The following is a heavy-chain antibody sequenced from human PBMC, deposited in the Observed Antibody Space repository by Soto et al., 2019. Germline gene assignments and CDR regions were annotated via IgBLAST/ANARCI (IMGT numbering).Heavy chain of an antibody. CDR3: ARGAATVTPGWFDP. CDR2: IYHSGST. D-gene: IGHD4-17*01. J-gene: IGHJ5*02. CDR1: GGSISSSSYY. V-gene: IGHV4-39*07. Sequence: SETLSLTCTVSGGSISSSSYYWGWIRQPPGKGLEWIGSIYHSGSTYYNPSLKSRVTISVDTSKNQFSLKLTSVTAADTAVYYCARGAATVTPGWFDPWGQGIMVTVSS.